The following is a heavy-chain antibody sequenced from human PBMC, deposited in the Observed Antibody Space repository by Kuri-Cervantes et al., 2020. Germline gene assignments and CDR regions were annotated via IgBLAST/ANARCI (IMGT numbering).Heavy chain of an antibody. CDR3: ARDAPGHYGDYFDY. CDR2: ISSSSTYI. V-gene: IGHV3-21*03. CDR1: GFTFSNYA. D-gene: IGHD4-17*01. Sequence: GGSLRLSCAASGFTFSNYAMTWVRQAPGKGLEWVSSISSSSTYIYYADSVKGRFTISRDNAKNSLYLQMNSLRVEDTAVYYCARDAPGHYGDYFDYWGQGTLVTVSS. J-gene: IGHJ4*02.